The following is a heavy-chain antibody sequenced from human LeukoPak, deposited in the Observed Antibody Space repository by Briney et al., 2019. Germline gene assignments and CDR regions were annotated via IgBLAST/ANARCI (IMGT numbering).Heavy chain of an antibody. V-gene: IGHV4-59*01. CDR1: GGSISSYY. D-gene: IGHD2-21*02. Sequence: SETLSPTCTVSGGSISSYYWSWIRQPPGKGLEWIGYIYYSGSTNYNPSLKSRVTISVDTSKNQFSLKLSSVTAADTAVYYCARVSYCGGDCVDYWGQGTLVTVSS. J-gene: IGHJ4*02. CDR2: IYYSGST. CDR3: ARVSYCGGDCVDY.